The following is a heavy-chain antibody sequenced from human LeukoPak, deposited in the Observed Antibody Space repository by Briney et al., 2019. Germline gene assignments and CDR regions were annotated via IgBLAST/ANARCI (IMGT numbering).Heavy chain of an antibody. J-gene: IGHJ4*02. CDR1: GGTFSSYA. Sequence: ASVKVSCKASGGTFSSYAISWVRQAPGQGHEWMGGIIPIFGTANYAQKFQGRVTITADESTSTAYMELSSLRSEDTAVYYCARSRNYYDSGDYRRDFDYWGQGTLVTVSS. D-gene: IGHD3-22*01. CDR3: ARSRNYYDSGDYRRDFDY. CDR2: IIPIFGTA. V-gene: IGHV1-69*13.